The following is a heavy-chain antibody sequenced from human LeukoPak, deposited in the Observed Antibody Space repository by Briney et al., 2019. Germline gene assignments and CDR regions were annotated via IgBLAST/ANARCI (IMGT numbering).Heavy chain of an antibody. Sequence: PSETLSLTCAVSGGSISSGGYSWSWIRQPPGKGLEWIGEINHSGSTNYNPSLKSRVTISVDTSKNQFSLKLSSVTAADTAVYYCARGSPVPILRFLEWAWYFDYWGQGTLVTVSS. CDR1: GGSISSGGYS. CDR3: ARGSPVPILRFLEWAWYFDY. D-gene: IGHD3-3*01. J-gene: IGHJ4*02. CDR2: INHSGST. V-gene: IGHV4-30-2*01.